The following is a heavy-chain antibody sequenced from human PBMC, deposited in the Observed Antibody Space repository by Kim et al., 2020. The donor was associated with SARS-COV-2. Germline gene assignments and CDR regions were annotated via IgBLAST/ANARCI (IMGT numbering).Heavy chain of an antibody. J-gene: IGHJ6*02. V-gene: IGHV3-15*01. CDR3: TTGPRPYYDILTGYYISYYYYGMDV. Sequence: GGSLRLSCAASGFTFSNAWMSWVRQAPGKGLEWVGRIKSKTDGGTTDYAAPVKGRFTISRDDSKNTLYLQMNSLKTEDTAVYYCTTGPRPYYDILTGYYISYYYYGMDVWGQGTTVTVSS. D-gene: IGHD3-9*01. CDR1: GFTFSNAW. CDR2: IKSKTDGGTT.